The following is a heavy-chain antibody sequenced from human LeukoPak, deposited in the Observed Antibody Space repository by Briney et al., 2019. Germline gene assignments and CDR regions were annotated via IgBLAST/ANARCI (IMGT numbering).Heavy chain of an antibody. J-gene: IGHJ5*02. CDR1: DGSISSYY. Sequence: QSSETLSLTCTVSDGSISSYYWSWIRQPPGKGLEWIGYIYYSGTTNYNPSLKSRVTISVDTSKNQFSLKLTSVTAADTAVYYCARAYDYGVSRNWFDPWGQGTLVTVSS. CDR2: IYYSGTT. V-gene: IGHV4-59*08. D-gene: IGHD4-17*01. CDR3: ARAYDYGVSRNWFDP.